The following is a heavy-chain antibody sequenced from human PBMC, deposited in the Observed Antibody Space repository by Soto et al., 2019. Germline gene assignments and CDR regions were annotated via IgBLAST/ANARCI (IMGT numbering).Heavy chain of an antibody. CDR2: IYHSGST. D-gene: IGHD5-12*01. V-gene: IGHV4-38-2*01. CDR3: ANVDIVATINY. J-gene: IGHJ4*02. CDR1: GYSISSGYY. Sequence: SETLSLTCAVCGYSISSGYYWGWIRQPPGKGLEWIGSIYHSGSTYYNPSLKSRVTISVDTSKNQFSLKLSSVTAADTAVYYCANVDIVATINYWGQGTLVTVSS.